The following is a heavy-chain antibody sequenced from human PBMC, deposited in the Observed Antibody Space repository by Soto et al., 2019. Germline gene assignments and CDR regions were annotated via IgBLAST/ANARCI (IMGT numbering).Heavy chain of an antibody. Sequence: VQLVESGGGLIQPGGSLRLSCAASGFTVSNNHMTWVRQAAGKGLELVSFVHGGGSTSYADSVKGRFTISRDNSPNTLYLQRDSLRAEDTAIYYCAGRLTTAESLDYWGRGTLVTVSS. CDR3: AGRLTTAESLDY. V-gene: IGHV3-53*01. J-gene: IGHJ4*02. CDR1: GFTVSNNH. D-gene: IGHD3-16*01. CDR2: VHGGGST.